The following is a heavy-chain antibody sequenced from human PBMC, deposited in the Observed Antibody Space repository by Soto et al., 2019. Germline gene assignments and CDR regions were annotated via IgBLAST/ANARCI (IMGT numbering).Heavy chain of an antibody. CDR2: INPNSGGT. V-gene: IGHV1-2*04. D-gene: IGHD6-6*01. J-gene: IGHJ6*02. CDR3: ARDVDSGSSSGYYYYGMDV. Sequence: ASVKVSCKASGYTLTGYYMHWVRQAPGQGLEWMGWINPNSGGTNYAQKFQGWVTMTRDTSISTAYMELSRLRSDDTAVYYCARDVDSGSSSGYYYYGMDVWGQGTTVTVSS. CDR1: GYTLTGYY.